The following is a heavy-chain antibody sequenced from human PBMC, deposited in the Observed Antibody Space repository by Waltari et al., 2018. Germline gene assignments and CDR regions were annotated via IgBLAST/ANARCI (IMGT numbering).Heavy chain of an antibody. D-gene: IGHD6-13*01. CDR3: ARGVTTAATGTSGY. V-gene: IGHV3-74*01. CDR1: GFTFSNYW. Sequence: EVQLVESGGGLVQPGGSLRLSCAASGFTFSNYWMNWVRQAPGKGLVWVARVNTDGSITNHADSVKGRFTISRDNANNTLYLQMNSLTVDDTAVYYCARGVTTAATGTSGYWGQGALVTVSS. J-gene: IGHJ4*02. CDR2: VNTDGSIT.